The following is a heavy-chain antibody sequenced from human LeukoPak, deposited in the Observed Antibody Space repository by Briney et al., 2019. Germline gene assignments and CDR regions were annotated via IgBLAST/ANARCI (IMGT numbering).Heavy chain of an antibody. CDR2: INPNSGGT. D-gene: IGHD6-13*01. CDR1: GYTFTGYY. Sequence: ASVKVSFKASGYTFTGYYMHWVRQAPGQGLEWMGWINPNSGGTNYAQKFQGWVTMTRDTSISTAYMELSRLRSDDTAVYYCARDAYSSSWYWLIDYWGQGTLVTVSS. CDR3: ARDAYSSSWYWLIDY. J-gene: IGHJ4*02. V-gene: IGHV1-2*04.